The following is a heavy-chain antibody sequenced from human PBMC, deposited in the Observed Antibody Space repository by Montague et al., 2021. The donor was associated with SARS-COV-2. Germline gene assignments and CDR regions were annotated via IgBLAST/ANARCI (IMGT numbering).Heavy chain of an antibody. J-gene: IGHJ6*02. Sequence: SLRLSFAASGFPFTHYEMNWVRQAPRKGLEWVSYISSSGSIIYYADSVKGRFTISRDVAKNSLYLQMSSLRAEDTAVYYCARDREYCSSASCYDIYYGMDVWGPGTTVTVSS. CDR3: ARDREYCSSASCYDIYYGMDV. V-gene: IGHV3-48*03. CDR2: ISSSGSII. D-gene: IGHD2-2*01. CDR1: GFPFTHYE.